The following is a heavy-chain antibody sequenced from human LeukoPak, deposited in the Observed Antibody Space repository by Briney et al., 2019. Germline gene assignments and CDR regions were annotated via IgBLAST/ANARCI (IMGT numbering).Heavy chain of an antibody. Sequence: GGSLRLSCTASGFTFSIYGMHWVRQAPGRGLEWVAVISYDGSNKYYADSVKGRFTISRDNSKNTLYLQMNSLRAEDTAVYYCAIGLDSSGYYYYVDYRGRGTLVTVSS. J-gene: IGHJ4*02. CDR3: AIGLDSSGYYYYVDY. CDR1: GFTFSIYG. V-gene: IGHV3-30*03. D-gene: IGHD3-22*01. CDR2: ISYDGSNK.